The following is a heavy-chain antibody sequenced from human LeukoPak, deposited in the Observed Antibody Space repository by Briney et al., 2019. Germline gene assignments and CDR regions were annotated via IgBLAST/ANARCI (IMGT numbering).Heavy chain of an antibody. CDR1: GFTFSNYA. CDR3: AKNGGGQCYSHLDS. V-gene: IGHV3-23*01. D-gene: IGHD2-21*01. J-gene: IGHJ4*02. Sequence: GGSLRLSCAASGFTFSNYAMTWVRQAPGKGLEWVSGISGSGGSTYYVDSVKGRFTISRDNSKNTLYLQMNSPREEDTALYFCAKNGGGQCYSHLDSWGQGNLVTVSS. CDR2: ISGSGGST.